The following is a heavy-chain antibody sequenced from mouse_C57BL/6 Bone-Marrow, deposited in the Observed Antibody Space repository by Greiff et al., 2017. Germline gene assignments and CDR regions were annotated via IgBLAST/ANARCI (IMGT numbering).Heavy chain of an antibody. J-gene: IGHJ2*01. V-gene: IGHV1-69*01. Sequence: QVQLQQPGAELVMPGASVKLSCKASGYTFTSYWMHWVKQRPGQGLEWIGEIDPSDSYTTYNQKFKGKSTLTVDKSASTAYMQLSSLTSEDSAVYYCARSTVVATDYFDYWGQGTTLTVSS. D-gene: IGHD1-1*01. CDR3: ARSTVVATDYFDY. CDR2: IDPSDSYT. CDR1: GYTFTSYW.